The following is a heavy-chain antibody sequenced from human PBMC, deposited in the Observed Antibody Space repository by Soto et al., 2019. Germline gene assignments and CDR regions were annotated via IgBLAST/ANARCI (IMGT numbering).Heavy chain of an antibody. CDR1: GGSITSSY. J-gene: IGHJ6*02. V-gene: IGHV4-59*12. Sequence: SETLSLTCTVSGGSITSSYWSWIRRPPGKGLEWIAYIYVTEISGYSHSTSYNPSLKSRVTMSVDTSKRQFSLKLTSVTAADTAVYYSARGEDASLYYGLDVWGQGITVTVSS. CDR3: ARGEDASLYYGLDV. CDR2: IYVTEISGYSHST.